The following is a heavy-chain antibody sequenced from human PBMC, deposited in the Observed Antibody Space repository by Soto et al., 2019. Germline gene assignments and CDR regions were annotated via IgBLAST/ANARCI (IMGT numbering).Heavy chain of an antibody. CDR2: IFSHDEK. D-gene: IGHD5-12*01. CDR3: ARIRRGDGYNYAFDY. V-gene: IGHV2-26*01. CDR1: GFSLSNARMG. Sequence: QVTLKEYGPVLVKPTETRTLTCTVSGFSLSNARMGGSWIRQPPGKALEWLAHIFSHDEKSYSTSLKSRLTTSKDTYKSQVVLTVTNMDPVDTDKYYCARIRRGDGYNYAFDYWGKGTLVNVSS. J-gene: IGHJ4*02.